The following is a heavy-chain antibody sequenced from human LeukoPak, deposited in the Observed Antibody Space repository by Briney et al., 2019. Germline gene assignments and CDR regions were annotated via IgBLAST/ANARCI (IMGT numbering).Heavy chain of an antibody. D-gene: IGHD3-10*01. Sequence: SETLSLTCAVYGGSFSGYYWSWIRQPPGKGLEWIGEINHSGSTNYNPSLKSRVTISVDTSKSQFSLKLSSVTAADTAVYYCASGGAGSYLPADYWGQGTLVTVSS. V-gene: IGHV4-34*01. J-gene: IGHJ4*02. CDR2: INHSGST. CDR1: GGSFSGYY. CDR3: ASGGAGSYLPADY.